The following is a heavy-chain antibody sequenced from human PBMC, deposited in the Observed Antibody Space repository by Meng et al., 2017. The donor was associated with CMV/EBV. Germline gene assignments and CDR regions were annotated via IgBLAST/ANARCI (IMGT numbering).Heavy chain of an antibody. CDR1: GFTFSSYG. CDR3: AKDQGRYFDY. CDR2: IRYDGSNK. Sequence: QVQLVESGGGGVQPGGSLRFSCAASGFTFSSYGMHWVRQAPGKGLEWVAFIRYDGSNKYYADSVKGRFTISRDNSKNTLYLQMNSLRAEDAAVYYCAKDQGRYFDYWGQGTLVTVAS. J-gene: IGHJ4*02. V-gene: IGHV3-30*02.